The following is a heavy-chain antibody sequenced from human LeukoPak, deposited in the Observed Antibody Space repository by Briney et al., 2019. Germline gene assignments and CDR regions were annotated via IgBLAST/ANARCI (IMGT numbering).Heavy chain of an antibody. CDR1: GFTFSSYA. V-gene: IGHV3-23*01. Sequence: GGSLRLSSAASGFTFSSYAMNWVRQAPGKGLQWVSGINDNGGRTYYADSVKGRFTVYRDNSKNTLYLQMNNLRAEDTALYYCAKDTRDREAAASRGYYFDCWGQGTLVSVSS. D-gene: IGHD6-13*01. CDR2: INDNGGRT. J-gene: IGHJ4*02. CDR3: AKDTRDREAAASRGYYFDC.